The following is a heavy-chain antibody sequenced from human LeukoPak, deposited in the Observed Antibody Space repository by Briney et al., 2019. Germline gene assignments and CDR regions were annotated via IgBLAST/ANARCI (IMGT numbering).Heavy chain of an antibody. Sequence: SETLSLTCTVSGGSISSYYWSWIWLPPGKGLEWIGYIYYSGSTSYNPSLKSRVIMSLDTSKNQFSLKLTSVTAADTAVYYCARDRLWLAYWGQGTLVTVSS. CDR1: GGSISSYY. J-gene: IGHJ4*02. V-gene: IGHV4-59*01. CDR2: IYYSGST. CDR3: ARDRLWLAY. D-gene: IGHD5-18*01.